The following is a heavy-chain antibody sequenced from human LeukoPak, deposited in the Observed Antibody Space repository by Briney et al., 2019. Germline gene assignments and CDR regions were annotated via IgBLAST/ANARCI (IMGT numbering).Heavy chain of an antibody. CDR3: ARGGSYDFWSGYSYRPNIWYFDL. CDR1: GGSISSGDYY. D-gene: IGHD3-3*01. Sequence: SQTLSLTCTFSGGSISSGDYYWSWIRQPPGKGLELIGYIYYSGSTYYNPSLKSRVTISVDTSKNQFSLKLSSVTAADTAVYYCARGGSYDFWSGYSYRPNIWYFDLWGRGTLVTVYS. V-gene: IGHV4-30-4*01. J-gene: IGHJ2*01. CDR2: IYYSGST.